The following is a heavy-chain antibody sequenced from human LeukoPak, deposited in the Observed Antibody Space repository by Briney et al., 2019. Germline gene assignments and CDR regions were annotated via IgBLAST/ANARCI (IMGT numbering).Heavy chain of an antibody. J-gene: IGHJ4*02. CDR2: IYYSGST. CDR1: GGSISSSSYY. D-gene: IGHD6-19*01. CDR3: ARGASGSPSLGY. Sequence: SETLSLTCTVSGGSISSSSYYWGWIRQPPGKGLEWIGSIYYSGSTYYNPSHKSRVTISVDTSKNQFSLKLSSVTAADTAVYYCARGASGSPSLGYWGQGTLVTVSS. V-gene: IGHV4-39*07.